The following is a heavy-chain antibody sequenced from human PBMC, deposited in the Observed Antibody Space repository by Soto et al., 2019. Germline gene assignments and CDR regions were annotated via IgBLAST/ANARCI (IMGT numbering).Heavy chain of an antibody. J-gene: IGHJ6*02. V-gene: IGHV3-23*01. CDR2: ISGSGGST. Sequence: WGSLRLSCAASGFTFSSYAMIFFRHSXCKWLEWVSAISGSGGSTYYADSVKGRFTISRDNSKNTLYLQMNSLRAEDTAVYYCAKDSRYCSSTSCYIYYYYGMDVWGQGTTVTVSS. D-gene: IGHD2-2*02. CDR1: GFTFSSYA. CDR3: AKDSRYCSSTSCYIYYYYGMDV.